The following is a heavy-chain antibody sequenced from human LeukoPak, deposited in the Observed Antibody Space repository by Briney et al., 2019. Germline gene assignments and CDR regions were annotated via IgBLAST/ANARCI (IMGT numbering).Heavy chain of an antibody. CDR2: IYPGDSDT. Sequence: GESLKISCKGSGYSFINYWIGWVRQMPGKGLEWMGLIYPGDSDTRYSPSFQGQVTISVDKSIDTTYLQWSSLKASDTAMYCCARRSGSRGSYSIDYWGQGTLVTVSS. CDR1: GYSFINYW. V-gene: IGHV5-51*01. J-gene: IGHJ4*02. D-gene: IGHD2-2*01. CDR3: ARRSGSRGSYSIDY.